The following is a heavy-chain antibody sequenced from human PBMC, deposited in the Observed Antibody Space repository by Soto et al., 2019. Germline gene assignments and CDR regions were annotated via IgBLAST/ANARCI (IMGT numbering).Heavy chain of an antibody. Sequence: GGSLRLSCAGSGFTFDDYTMHWARQAPGKGLEWVSLISWDGSGIYYADSVKGRFTISRDNSKNSLYLQMNSLRTEDTALYYCAKDGAYDYDSSGYPDVWGQGTTVTVSS. D-gene: IGHD3-22*01. CDR2: ISWDGSGI. CDR3: AKDGAYDYDSSGYPDV. CDR1: GFTFDDYT. V-gene: IGHV3-43*01. J-gene: IGHJ6*02.